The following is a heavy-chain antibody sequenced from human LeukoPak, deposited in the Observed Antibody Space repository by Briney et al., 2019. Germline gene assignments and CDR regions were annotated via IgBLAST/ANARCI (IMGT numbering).Heavy chain of an antibody. CDR3: TRETIRFCSDTDCLQGEF. V-gene: IGHV1-18*01. CDR1: GYTFTSYG. J-gene: IGHJ4*02. Sequence: ASVKVSCKASGYTFTSYGISWVRQAPGQGLEWMGWISAYNGNTNYAQKLQGRVTMTTDTSTSTAYMELRSLRSDDTAVYHCTRETIRFCSDTDCLQGEFWGQGALVTVSS. D-gene: IGHD2-15*01. CDR2: ISAYNGNT.